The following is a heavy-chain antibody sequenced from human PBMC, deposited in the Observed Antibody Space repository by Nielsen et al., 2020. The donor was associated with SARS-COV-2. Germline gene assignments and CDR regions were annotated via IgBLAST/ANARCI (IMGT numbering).Heavy chain of an antibody. CDR2: IWYDGSNK. CDR3: ARDQGIAVAGTGDGY. Sequence: GESLKISCAASGFTFSSYGMHWVRQAPGKGLEWVAVIWYDGSNKYYADSVKGRFTISRDNSKNTLYLQINSLRAEDTAVYYCARDQGIAVAGTGDGYWGQGTLVTVSS. D-gene: IGHD6-19*01. J-gene: IGHJ4*02. CDR1: GFTFSSYG. V-gene: IGHV3-33*01.